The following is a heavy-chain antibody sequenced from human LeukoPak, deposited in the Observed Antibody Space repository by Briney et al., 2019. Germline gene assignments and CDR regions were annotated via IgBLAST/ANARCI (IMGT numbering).Heavy chain of an antibody. Sequence: GGSLRLSCAASGFTFSNFAMTWVRQAPGKGLEWVSSIRGSGGSRYYVDSVKGRFTISRDKSKNTLYLQMNNLRAEDTAVYYCAKGVDASGIYYYFYMDVWGKGTTVSVSS. CDR1: GFTFSNFA. CDR2: IRGSGGSR. J-gene: IGHJ6*03. V-gene: IGHV3-23*01. D-gene: IGHD3-16*01. CDR3: AKGVDASGIYYYFYMDV.